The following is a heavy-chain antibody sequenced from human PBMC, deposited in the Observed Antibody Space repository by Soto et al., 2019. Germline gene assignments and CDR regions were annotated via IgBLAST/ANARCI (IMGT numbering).Heavy chain of an antibody. CDR3: ARQIYDSDTGPNFQYYFDS. CDR1: GYSFAGYW. V-gene: IGHV5-10-1*01. Sequence: LGESLKISCKGSGYSFAGYWITWVRQKPGKGLGWMGRIDPSDSQTYYSPSFRGHVTISATKSITTVFLQWSSLRASDTAMYYCARQIYDSDTGPNFQYYFDSWGQGTPVTV. J-gene: IGHJ4*02. D-gene: IGHD3-22*01. CDR2: IDPSDSQT.